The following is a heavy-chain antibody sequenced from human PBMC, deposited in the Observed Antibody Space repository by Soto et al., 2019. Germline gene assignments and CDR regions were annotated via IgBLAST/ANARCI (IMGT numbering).Heavy chain of an antibody. CDR3: ARHRKNIAAAVYFQH. J-gene: IGHJ1*01. CDR1: GGSISSSSYY. V-gene: IGHV4-61*05. D-gene: IGHD6-13*01. CDR2: IYYSGST. Sequence: PSETLSLTCTVSGGSISSSSYYWGWIRQPPGKGLEWIGYIYYSGSTNYNPSLKSRVTISVDTSKNQFSLKLSSVTAADTAVYYCARHRKNIAAAVYFQHWGQGTLVTVSS.